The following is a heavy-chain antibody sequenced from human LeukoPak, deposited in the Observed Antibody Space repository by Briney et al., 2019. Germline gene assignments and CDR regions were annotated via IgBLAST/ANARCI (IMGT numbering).Heavy chain of an antibody. CDR2: IYYSGST. CDR3: ARSPYYDIFTNWFDP. J-gene: IGHJ5*02. Sequence: SETLSLTCTVSDDSISGYYWSWIRQPPGKGLEWIGYIYYSGSTNYNPSLKSRVTISVDTSKNQFSLKLSSVTAADTAVYYCARSPYYDIFTNWFDPWGQGTLVTVSS. CDR1: DDSISGYY. D-gene: IGHD3-9*01. V-gene: IGHV4-59*01.